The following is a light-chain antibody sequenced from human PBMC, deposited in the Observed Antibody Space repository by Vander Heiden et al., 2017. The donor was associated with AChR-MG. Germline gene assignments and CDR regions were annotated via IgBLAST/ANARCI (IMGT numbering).Light chain of an antibody. CDR2: LGS. CDR1: QSLLDSNGYNY. V-gene: IGKV2-28*01. CDR3: MQALQTPPT. Sequence: DIVMTQSPPSLSVTPGETASISCRSSQSLLDSNGYNYLDWYLQKPGQSPQLLIYLGSNRASGVPDRFSGSGSGTDFTLKISRVEAEDVGVYYCMQALQTPPTFGQGTKLEIK. J-gene: IGKJ2*01.